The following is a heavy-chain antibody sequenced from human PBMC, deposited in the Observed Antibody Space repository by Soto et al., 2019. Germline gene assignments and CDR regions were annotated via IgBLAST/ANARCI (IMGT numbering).Heavy chain of an antibody. J-gene: IGHJ4*02. Sequence: GGSLRLSCAASGFTFSSYAMSWVRQAPGKGLEWVSAISGSGGSTYYADSVKGRFTISRDNSKNTLYLQMNSLRAEDTAVYYCAKAGFLEWLSDTYYFDYWGQGTLVTVSS. CDR1: GFTFSSYA. CDR2: ISGSGGST. CDR3: AKAGFLEWLSDTYYFDY. D-gene: IGHD3-3*01. V-gene: IGHV3-23*01.